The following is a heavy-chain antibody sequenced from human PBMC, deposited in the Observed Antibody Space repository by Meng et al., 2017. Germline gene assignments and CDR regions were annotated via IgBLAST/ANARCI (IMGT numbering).Heavy chain of an antibody. D-gene: IGHD6-19*01. Sequence: GGSLRLSCAASGFTFSSYWMSWVRQAPGKGLEWVANIKQDGSEKYYVDSVKGRFTISRDNSKNTLYLQMNSMRAEETAVYYCSYGSIALAGTPFAYWGQGTLVTVSS. CDR2: IKQDGSEK. CDR3: SYGSIALAGTPFAY. CDR1: GFTFSSYW. J-gene: IGHJ4*02. V-gene: IGHV3-7*03.